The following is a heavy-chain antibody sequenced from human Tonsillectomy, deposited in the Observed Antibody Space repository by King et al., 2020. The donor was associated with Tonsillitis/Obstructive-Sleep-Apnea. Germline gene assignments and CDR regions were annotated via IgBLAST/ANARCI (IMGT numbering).Heavy chain of an antibody. Sequence: PLPESGPGLVKPSGTLSLTCAVSGGSISSSNWWSWVRQPPGKGLEWIGEIYHSGSTNYNPSLKSRVTISVDKSKNQFSLKLSSVTAADTAVYYCARESDYGDYVNWFDPWGQGTLVTVSS. V-gene: IGHV4-4*02. CDR3: ARESDYGDYVNWFDP. CDR1: GGSISSSNW. J-gene: IGHJ5*02. D-gene: IGHD4-17*01. CDR2: IYHSGST.